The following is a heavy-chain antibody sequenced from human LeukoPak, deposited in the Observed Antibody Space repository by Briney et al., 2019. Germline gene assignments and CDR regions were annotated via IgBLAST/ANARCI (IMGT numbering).Heavy chain of an antibody. J-gene: IGHJ4*02. CDR2: IYTSGST. CDR3: ASSNWLRDANFDS. CDR1: GNSISSGDYY. D-gene: IGHD6-13*01. Sequence: SETLSLTCTVSGNSISSGDYYWSWIRQPAGKGLEWIGRIYTSGSTTYNPSLKSRVTISVDTPKNQFSLKLTSVTASDSAVYYCASSNWLRDANFDSWGQGTLVTVSS. V-gene: IGHV4-61*02.